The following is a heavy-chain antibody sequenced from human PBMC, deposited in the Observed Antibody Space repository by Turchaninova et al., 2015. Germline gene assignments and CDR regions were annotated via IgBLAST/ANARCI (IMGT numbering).Heavy chain of an antibody. Sequence: QVQLVQSGAGVKKPGDAVKVPCQASGYTFPGYYRHRVRHAPGQGLEGMGRINPNSGSTNYAQKFQGRVTITRDTSISTAYMELSRLRSDDTAVYYCARGRGAVAGTGPNWGQGTLVTVSS. J-gene: IGHJ4*02. V-gene: IGHV1-2*06. D-gene: IGHD6-19*01. CDR1: GYTFPGYY. CDR2: INPNSGST. CDR3: ARGRGAVAGTGPN.